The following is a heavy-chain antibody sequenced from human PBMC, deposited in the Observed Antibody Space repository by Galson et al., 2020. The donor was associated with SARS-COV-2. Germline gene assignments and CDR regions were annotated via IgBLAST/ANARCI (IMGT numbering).Heavy chain of an antibody. Sequence: GGSLRLSCAASGFTFDDYAMHWVRQAPGKGLEWVSLISWDGGSTYYADSVKGRFTISRDNSKNSLYLQMNSLRAEDTALYYCAKDGAKAAAGTDYYYGMDVWGQGTTVTVSS. CDR3: AKDGAKAAAGTDYYYGMDV. D-gene: IGHD6-13*01. V-gene: IGHV3-43D*04. J-gene: IGHJ6*02. CDR2: ISWDGGST. CDR1: GFTFDDYA.